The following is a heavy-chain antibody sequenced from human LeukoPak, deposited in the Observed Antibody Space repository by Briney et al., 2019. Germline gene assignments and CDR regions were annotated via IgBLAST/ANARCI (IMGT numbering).Heavy chain of an antibody. CDR1: GYTFTGYY. V-gene: IGHV1-2*02. J-gene: IGHJ4*02. CDR3: AYGDYPHADFDY. CDR2: INPNSGGT. D-gene: IGHD4-17*01. Sequence: ASVKVSCKASGYTFTGYYMHWVRQAPGQGLEWMGWINPNSGGTNYAQEFQGRVTMTRDTSISTAYMELSRLRSDDTAVYYCAYGDYPHADFDYWGQGTLVTVSS.